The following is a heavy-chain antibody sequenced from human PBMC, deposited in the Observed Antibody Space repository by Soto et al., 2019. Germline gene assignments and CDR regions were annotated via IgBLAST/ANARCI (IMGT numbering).Heavy chain of an antibody. CDR2: IYTSGST. CDR3: ASSPFNVARIFHYFVY. CDR1: GGSISSYY. D-gene: IGHD5-12*01. J-gene: IGHJ4*02. V-gene: IGHV4-4*07. Sequence: SETLSLTCTVSGGSISSYYWSWIRQPAGKGLEWIGRIYTSGSTNYNPSLKSRVTMSVDTSKNQFSLKLSSVTAADRAVYYCASSPFNVARIFHYFVYWGQGTLVTVSS.